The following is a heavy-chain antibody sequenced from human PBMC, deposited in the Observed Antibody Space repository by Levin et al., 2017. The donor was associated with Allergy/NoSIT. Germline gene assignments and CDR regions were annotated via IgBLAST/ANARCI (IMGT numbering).Heavy chain of an antibody. Sequence: GGSLRLSCAASGFTFTNAWMNWVRQAPGQGLEWVGRIRSEAYGGTTEYAAAVRGRFSISRDDSQNTVYLHMNRLQSDDTAVYYCTRGSNRDDSSDFDCWGQGTRVTVSS. CDR1: GFTFTNAW. CDR3: TRGSNRDDSSDFDC. J-gene: IGHJ4*02. D-gene: IGHD3-22*01. CDR2: IRSEAYGGTT. V-gene: IGHV3-15*01.